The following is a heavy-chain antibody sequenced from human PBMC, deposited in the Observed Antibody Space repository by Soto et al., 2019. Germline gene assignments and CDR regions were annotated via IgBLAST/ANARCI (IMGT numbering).Heavy chain of an antibody. CDR2: INHRRST. CDR1: GGSFSGYY. J-gene: IGHJ4*02. Sequence: SETLSLTCAVYGGSFSGYYWTWIRQPPGKGLEWIGEINHRRSTSYNPSLKRRVTMSIDTSKNLFSLRLRSLTAADTAVYFCARVKATLYRDYYFDYWGQGTLVTVSS. CDR3: ARVKATLYRDYYFDY. D-gene: IGHD5-12*01. V-gene: IGHV4-34*01.